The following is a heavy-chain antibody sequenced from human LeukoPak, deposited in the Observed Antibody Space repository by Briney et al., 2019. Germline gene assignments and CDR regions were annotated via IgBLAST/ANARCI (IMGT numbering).Heavy chain of an antibody. CDR1: GFTFSSYW. CDR3: ARDPSAVAGYFDY. V-gene: IGHV3-74*01. D-gene: IGHD6-19*01. Sequence: GGYLRLSCAASGFTFSSYWMHWVRQAPGKGLVWVSRIEGDGSSKSYADSVKGRFTISRDNAKNTLHLQMNSLRAEDTAVYYCARDPSAVAGYFDYWGQGTLVTVSS. J-gene: IGHJ4*02. CDR2: IEGDGSSK.